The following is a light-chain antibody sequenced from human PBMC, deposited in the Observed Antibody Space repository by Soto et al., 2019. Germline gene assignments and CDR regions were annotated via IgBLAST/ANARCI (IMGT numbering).Light chain of an antibody. Sequence: DIKMTKSPSTVSAYVGDRVTITCRASQSISSWLAWYQQEPGKAPKLLIYKASSLESGVPSRFSGSGSGTEFTLTISSLQPDDFATYYCQQYNSYSWTFGQGTKVDIK. J-gene: IGKJ1*01. CDR3: QQYNSYSWT. CDR2: KAS. V-gene: IGKV1-5*03. CDR1: QSISSW.